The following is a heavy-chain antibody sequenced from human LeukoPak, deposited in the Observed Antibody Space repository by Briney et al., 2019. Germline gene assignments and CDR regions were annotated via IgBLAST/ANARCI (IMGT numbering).Heavy chain of an antibody. Sequence: GGSLRLSCAASEFTFSTYPMSWVRQAPGKGLDWVSLISDGAATTYYADSVKGRFTISRDNSKNTLYLQMISLRAEDTAVYYCANLNSGYATDFWGQGTLVTVSS. V-gene: IGHV3-23*01. D-gene: IGHD5-12*01. CDR2: ISDGAATT. CDR3: ANLNSGYATDF. CDR1: EFTFSTYP. J-gene: IGHJ4*02.